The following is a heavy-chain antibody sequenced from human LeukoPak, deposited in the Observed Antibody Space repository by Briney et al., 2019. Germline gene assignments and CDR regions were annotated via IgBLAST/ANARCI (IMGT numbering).Heavy chain of an antibody. V-gene: IGHV4-34*01. CDR2: INHRGGT. CDR1: GGSISSYY. J-gene: IGHJ2*01. Sequence: SETLSLTCAVSGGSISSYYWSWIRQPPGRGLEWIGEINHRGGTNYNPSLKSRATMSVFTSKNQFSLKLSSTTAADTAVYYCARQREGFFDVWGRGTPVSVSS. CDR3: ARQREGFFDV.